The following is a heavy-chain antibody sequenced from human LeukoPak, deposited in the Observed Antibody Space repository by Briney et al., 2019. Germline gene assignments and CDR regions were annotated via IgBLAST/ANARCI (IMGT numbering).Heavy chain of an antibody. V-gene: IGHV3-48*02. CDR2: ISSSSSTE. D-gene: IGHD1-26*01. Sequence: PGGSLRLSCVASGFTFITYTMNWVRQAPGKGLEWVSSISSSSSTEYYADSVKGRFTIPRDNAKNSLYLQVSSLRDEDTAIYYCARMRGPTTGALDIWGPGTMVAVSS. CDR3: ARMRGPTTGALDI. CDR1: GFTFITYT. J-gene: IGHJ3*02.